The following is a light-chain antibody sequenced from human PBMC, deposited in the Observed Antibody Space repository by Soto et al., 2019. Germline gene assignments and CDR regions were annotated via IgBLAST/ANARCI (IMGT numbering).Light chain of an antibody. CDR1: QSVGSY. J-gene: IGKJ4*01. CDR3: QQRSIWPLT. Sequence: EVVLTQSPATLSLSPGESATLSCRASQSVGSYLAWYRQKPGQAPRLLIYDASNRAAGIPARFSGSGSGTDFTLTVSSLEPEDFAVYYCQQRSIWPLTFGGGTKVDIK. V-gene: IGKV3-11*01. CDR2: DAS.